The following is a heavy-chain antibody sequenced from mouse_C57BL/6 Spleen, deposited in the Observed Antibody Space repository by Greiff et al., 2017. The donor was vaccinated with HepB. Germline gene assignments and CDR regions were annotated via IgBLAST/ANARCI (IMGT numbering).Heavy chain of an antibody. CDR3: AKKVGMVRRVWYVDV. J-gene: IGHJ1*03. V-gene: IGHV1-26*01. CDR2: INPNNGGT. Sequence: EVQLQQSGPELVKPGASVKISCKASGYTFTDYYMNWVKQSHGKSLEWIGDINPNNGGTSYNQKFKGKATLTVDKSSSTAYMELRSLTSEDSAVYYCAKKVGMVRRVWYVDVWGTGTTVTVSS. D-gene: IGHD2-10*02. CDR1: GYTFTDYY.